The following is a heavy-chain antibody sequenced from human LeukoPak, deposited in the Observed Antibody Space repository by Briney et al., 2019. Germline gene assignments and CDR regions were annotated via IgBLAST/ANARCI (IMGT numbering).Heavy chain of an antibody. D-gene: IGHD3-10*01. Sequence: GRSLRLSCAASGFTFSSYGMHWVRQAPGKGLEWVAVIWYGGSNKYYADSVKGRFTISRDNSKNTLYLQMNSLRAEDTAVYYCAKCPFGYYYYYMDVWGKGTTVTVSS. J-gene: IGHJ6*03. CDR3: AKCPFGYYYYYMDV. CDR1: GFTFSSYG. CDR2: IWYGGSNK. V-gene: IGHV3-33*06.